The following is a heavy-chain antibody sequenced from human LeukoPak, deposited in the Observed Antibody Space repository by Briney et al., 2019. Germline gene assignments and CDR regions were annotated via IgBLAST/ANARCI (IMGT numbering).Heavy chain of an antibody. CDR1: GYTFVSYG. J-gene: IGHJ4*02. CDR3: AREGRYCSGGSCYRVVYYFDY. V-gene: IGHV1-69*13. Sequence: SVKVSCKASGYTFVSYGISWVRQAPGQGLEWMGGIIPIFGTANYAQKFQGRVTITADESTSTAYMELSSLRSEDTAVYYCAREGRYCSGGSCYRVVYYFDYWGQGTLVTVSS. D-gene: IGHD2-15*01. CDR2: IIPIFGTA.